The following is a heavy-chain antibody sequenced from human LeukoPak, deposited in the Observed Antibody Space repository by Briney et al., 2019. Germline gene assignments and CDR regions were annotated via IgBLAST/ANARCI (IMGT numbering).Heavy chain of an antibody. D-gene: IGHD3-10*01. J-gene: IGHJ4*02. V-gene: IGHV3-21*01. CDR1: GFTLRSYG. Sequence: PGGSLRLSCAASGFTLRSYGMNWVRQAPGKGLEWVSYISTSSYYIYYADPVKGRFTISRDDAKNSLYLQMDSLRAEDTAIYYCARGGVITGRFDYWGQGTLVTVSS. CDR2: ISTSSYYI. CDR3: ARGGVITGRFDY.